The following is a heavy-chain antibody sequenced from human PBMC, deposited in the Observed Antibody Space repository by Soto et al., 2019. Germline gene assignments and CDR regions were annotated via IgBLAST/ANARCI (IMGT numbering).Heavy chain of an antibody. J-gene: IGHJ4*02. Sequence: ASVKFSCKASGYTCTSYYMHWLRQAPGQGLEWMGIINPSGGITSYAQKFQGRVTMTRDTSTRTVYMELSSLRSEDTAVYYSARPQLTLGPYYFDYSGQGSLVTVSS. CDR3: ARPQLTLGPYYFDY. CDR2: INPSGGIT. CDR1: GYTCTSYY. V-gene: IGHV1-46*01. D-gene: IGHD3-16*01.